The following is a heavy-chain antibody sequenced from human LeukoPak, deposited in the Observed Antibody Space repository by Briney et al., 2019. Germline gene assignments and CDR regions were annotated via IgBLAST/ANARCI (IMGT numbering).Heavy chain of an antibody. J-gene: IGHJ4*02. CDR3: APDEGGDCGGLDY. D-gene: IGHD2-21*02. Sequence: GESLTLSCAASGFTFTYFGILWVRQAPGKGLEGVALISYDGNNKYYADALKGRFTMSRDNSKSTLYLQMSSLRTEDTAMYYCAPDEGGDCGGLDYWGRGTLVTVSS. CDR2: ISYDGNNK. V-gene: IGHV3-30*03. CDR1: GFTFTYFG.